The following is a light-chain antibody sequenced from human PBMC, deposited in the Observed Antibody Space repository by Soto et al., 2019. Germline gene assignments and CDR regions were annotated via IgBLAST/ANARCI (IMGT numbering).Light chain of an antibody. V-gene: IGKV1-9*01. J-gene: IGKJ5*01. CDR1: QFISTS. CDR3: QQLFDSPIN. CDR2: AAS. Sequence: DIQLTQSPSFLSPSIVEIVTITCRASQFISTSLAWYQVKPGKAPKLLIYAASTLESGVPSRFSATVSGTEFSLTITSLQPEDFATYYCQQLFDSPINFGQGTRLEIK.